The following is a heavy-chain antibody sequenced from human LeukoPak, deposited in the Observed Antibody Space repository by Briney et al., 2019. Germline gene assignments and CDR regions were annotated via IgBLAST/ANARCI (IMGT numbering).Heavy chain of an antibody. CDR3: ARENDILTGYSNWFDP. J-gene: IGHJ5*02. Sequence: SVKVSCKASGGTFSSYAISWVRQAPGQGLEWMGGIIPIFGTANYAQKCQGRVTITTDESTSTAYMELSSLRSEDTAVYYCARENDILTGYSNWFDPWGQGTLVTVSS. V-gene: IGHV1-69*05. D-gene: IGHD3-9*01. CDR2: IIPIFGTA. CDR1: GGTFSSYA.